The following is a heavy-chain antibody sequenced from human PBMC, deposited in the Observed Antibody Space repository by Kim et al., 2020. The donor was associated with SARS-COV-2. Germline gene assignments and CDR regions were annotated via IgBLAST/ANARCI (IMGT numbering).Heavy chain of an antibody. CDR2: ISGSGGST. CDR3: AKDRAPRYYGSGSYFDY. D-gene: IGHD3-10*01. CDR1: GFTFSSYA. Sequence: GGSLRLSCAASGFTFSSYAMSWVRQAPGKGLEWVSAISGSGGSTYYADSVKGRFTISRDNSKNTLYLQMNSLRAEDTAVYYCAKDRAPRYYGSGSYFDYWGQGTLVTVSS. J-gene: IGHJ4*02. V-gene: IGHV3-23*01.